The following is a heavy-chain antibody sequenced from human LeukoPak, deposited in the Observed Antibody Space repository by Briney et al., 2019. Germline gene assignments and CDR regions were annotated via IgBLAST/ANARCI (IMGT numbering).Heavy chain of an antibody. CDR2: ISSSSSYI. CDR3: ARGDIVLMVYAGYYFDY. Sequence: PGGSLRLSCAASGFTFSSYSMNWVRQAPGKGLEWVSSISSSSSYIYYADSVKGRFTISRDSAKNSLYLQMNSLRAEDTAVYYCARGDIVLMVYAGYYFDYWGQGTLVTVSS. CDR1: GFTFSSYS. V-gene: IGHV3-21*01. J-gene: IGHJ4*02. D-gene: IGHD2-8*01.